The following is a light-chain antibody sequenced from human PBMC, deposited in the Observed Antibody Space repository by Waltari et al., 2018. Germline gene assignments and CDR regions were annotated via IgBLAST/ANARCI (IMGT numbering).Light chain of an antibody. V-gene: IGLV2-14*03. CDR2: DVA. CDR1: SSDIGGYPY. J-gene: IGLJ2*01. Sequence: QSALTQPASVSASPGQSITISCTETSSDIGGYPYVSWYQQHPGKVPKLMIYDVARWPSGVSNRFSGSKSGNTASLTISGLQAEDEADYYCASYTSTNTVIFGGGTKVTVL. CDR3: ASYTSTNTVI.